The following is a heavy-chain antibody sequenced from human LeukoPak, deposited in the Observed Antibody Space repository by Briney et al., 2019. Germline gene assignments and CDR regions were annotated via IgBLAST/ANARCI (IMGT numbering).Heavy chain of an antibody. V-gene: IGHV3-74*01. D-gene: IGHD3-10*01. CDR3: ARDLGHYHGSGGGY. J-gene: IGHJ4*02. CDR2: ISGDGSST. Sequence: GESLRLSCAASRFPFSQYWMHRVRQAPGKGLVWVSRISGDGSSTNYADSVKGRFTISRDNAKNTLYLQMNSVRAEDTAVYYCARDLGHYHGSGGGYWGQGTLVTVSS. CDR1: RFPFSQYW.